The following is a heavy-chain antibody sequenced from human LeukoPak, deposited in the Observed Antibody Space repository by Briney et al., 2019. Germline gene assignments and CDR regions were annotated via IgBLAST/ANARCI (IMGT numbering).Heavy chain of an antibody. V-gene: IGHV3-30*18. CDR2: ISYDGSNK. CDR1: GFTFSSYG. J-gene: IGHJ4*02. Sequence: GRSLRLSCAASGFTFSSYGMHWVRQALGKGLEWVAVISYDGSNKYYADSVKGRFTISRDNSKNTLYLQMNSLRAEDTAVYYCAKGRRWELPTEFDYWGQGTLVTVSS. CDR3: AKGRRWELPTEFDY. D-gene: IGHD1-26*01.